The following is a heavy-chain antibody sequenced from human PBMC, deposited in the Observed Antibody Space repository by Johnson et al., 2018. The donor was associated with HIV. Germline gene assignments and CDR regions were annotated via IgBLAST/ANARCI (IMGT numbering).Heavy chain of an antibody. CDR3: AKSRGILVIDDALDI. CDR2: ISWNSGTL. D-gene: IGHD2-21*01. V-gene: IGHV3-9*01. Sequence: VRLVESGGGLVQPGGSLRLSCEAPGSTFSTYAMSGARQAPGKGLEWVSVISWNSGTLGYADSVKGRFTISRDNAKNSLYLQMNSLGAEDTALYYCAKSRGILVIDDALDIWGQGTMVTVSS. CDR1: GSTFSTYA. J-gene: IGHJ3*02.